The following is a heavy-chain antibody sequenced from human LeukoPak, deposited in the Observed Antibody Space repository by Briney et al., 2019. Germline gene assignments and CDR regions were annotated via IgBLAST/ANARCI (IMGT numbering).Heavy chain of an antibody. J-gene: IGHJ4*02. Sequence: GGSLRLSCAASGFTFTNYALSWVRQAPGKGLEWVAGFSGYGGDAHYGDSVKGRFTISRDNSKNTLYLQMNSLRAEDTAVYYCAKMYGSGINSVGYWGQGTLATVSS. D-gene: IGHD3-10*01. CDR2: FSGYGGDA. CDR3: AKMYGSGINSVGY. V-gene: IGHV3-23*01. CDR1: GFTFTNYA.